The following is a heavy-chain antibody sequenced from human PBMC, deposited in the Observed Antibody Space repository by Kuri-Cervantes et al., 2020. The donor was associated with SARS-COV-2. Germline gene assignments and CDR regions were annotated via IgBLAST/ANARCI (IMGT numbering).Heavy chain of an antibody. Sequence: SGPTLVKPTQTLTLTCTFSGFSLSTAEVGVGWIRQPPGEALEWLALIFGNDDERYSPSLKNRLNLTKGTSKNQVVLILTNVALVNTGTYYCAHIRRTSGWHYFHFYSMDVWGQGTTVTVSS. D-gene: IGHD6-19*01. V-gene: IGHV2-5*01. CDR2: IFGNDDE. CDR3: AHIRRTSGWHYFHFYSMDV. J-gene: IGHJ6*02. CDR1: GFSLSTAEVG.